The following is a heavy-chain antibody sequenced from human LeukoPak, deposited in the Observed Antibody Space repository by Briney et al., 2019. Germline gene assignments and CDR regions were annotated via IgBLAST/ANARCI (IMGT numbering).Heavy chain of an antibody. CDR2: MNPNSGNT. CDR3: ARDNSVRDEAWWFNP. Sequence: ASVKVSCKASGYTFTSYDINWVRQATGQGLEWMGWMNPNSGNTGYAQKFQGRVNITRNTSISTAYMELSSLRSEDTAVYYCARDNSVRDEAWWFNPWGQGTLVTVSS. V-gene: IGHV1-8*03. D-gene: IGHD5-24*01. CDR1: GYTFTSYD. J-gene: IGHJ5*02.